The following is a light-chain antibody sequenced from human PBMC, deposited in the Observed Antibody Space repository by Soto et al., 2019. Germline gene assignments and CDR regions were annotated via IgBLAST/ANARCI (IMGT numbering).Light chain of an antibody. J-gene: IGKJ2*01. CDR3: QQYNTYVYT. V-gene: IGKV1-5*01. CDR1: QTVTKY. Sequence: DIPMTQSPTTLSASMGDRVTITCRASQTVTKYLAWYQQKPGEAPKLLISDASTLESGVPSRFSGSGSGTEFTLTITSLQPDDFATYYCQQYNTYVYTFGQGTKLEFK. CDR2: DAS.